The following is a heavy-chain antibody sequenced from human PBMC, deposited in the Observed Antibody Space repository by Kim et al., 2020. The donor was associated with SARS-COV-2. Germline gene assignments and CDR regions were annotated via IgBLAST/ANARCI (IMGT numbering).Heavy chain of an antibody. CDR1: GGSISSYY. CDR3: ARDYGGGSWFDP. CDR2: IYYSGST. J-gene: IGHJ5*02. Sequence: SETLSLTCTVSGGSISSYYWSWIRQPPGKGLEWIGYIYYSGSTNYNPSLKSRVTISVDTSKNQFSLKLSSVTAADTAVYYCARDYGGGSWFDPWGQGTLVTVSS. V-gene: IGHV4-59*13. D-gene: IGHD2-15*01.